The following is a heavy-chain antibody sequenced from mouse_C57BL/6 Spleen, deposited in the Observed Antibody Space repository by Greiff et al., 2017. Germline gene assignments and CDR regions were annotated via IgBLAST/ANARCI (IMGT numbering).Heavy chain of an antibody. CDR2: IDPSDSYT. J-gene: IGHJ3*01. CDR1: GYTFTSYW. D-gene: IGHD2-3*01. CDR3: ARSGDGYYAWFAY. Sequence: QVQLNQPGAELVMPGASVKLSCKASGYTFTSYWMPWVKQRPGQGLEWIGAIDPSDSYTNYNQKFKGKSTLTVDKSSSTAYMQLSSLTSEDSAVYYCARSGDGYYAWFAYWGQGTLVTVSA. V-gene: IGHV1-69*01.